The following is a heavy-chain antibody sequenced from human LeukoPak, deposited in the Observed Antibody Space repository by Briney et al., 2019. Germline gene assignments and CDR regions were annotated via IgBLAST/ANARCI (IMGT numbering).Heavy chain of an antibody. D-gene: IGHD2-2*01. V-gene: IGHV3-21*01. Sequence: GGSLRLSCAASGFTFSSYSMNWVRQAPGKGLEWVSSISSSSSYIYYADSVKGRFTISRDNAKNSLYLQMNSLRAEDTAVYYCAKEGDIVVVPAAMEFDYWGQGTLVTVSS. CDR3: AKEGDIVVVPAAMEFDY. CDR1: GFTFSSYS. CDR2: ISSSSSYI. J-gene: IGHJ4*02.